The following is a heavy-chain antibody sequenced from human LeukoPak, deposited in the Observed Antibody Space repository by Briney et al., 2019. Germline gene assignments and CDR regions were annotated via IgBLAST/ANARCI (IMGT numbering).Heavy chain of an antibody. Sequence: GGSLRLSCAASGFTFSSYSMNWVRQAPGKGLEWVAVISYDGSNKYYADSVKGRFTISRDNSKNTLYLQMNSLRAEDTAVYYCARERTRYSYGFGSYGMDVWGQGTTVTVSS. D-gene: IGHD5-18*01. CDR3: ARERTRYSYGFGSYGMDV. V-gene: IGHV3-30*03. J-gene: IGHJ6*02. CDR1: GFTFSSYS. CDR2: ISYDGSNK.